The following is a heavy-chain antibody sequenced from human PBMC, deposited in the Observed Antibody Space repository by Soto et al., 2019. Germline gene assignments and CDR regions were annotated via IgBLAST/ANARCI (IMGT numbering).Heavy chain of an antibody. V-gene: IGHV3-66*01. D-gene: IGHD1-26*01. CDR3: ARDPTTAVGATHFDY. CDR1: GFTVSSNY. J-gene: IGHJ4*02. Sequence: EVQLVESGGGLVQPGGSLRLSCAASGFTVSSNYMSWVRQAPGKGLEWVSVIYSGGSTYYADSVKGRFTISRDNSKNTLYLQMNSLRAEDTAVYYCARDPTTAVGATHFDYWGQGTLVTVSS. CDR2: IYSGGST.